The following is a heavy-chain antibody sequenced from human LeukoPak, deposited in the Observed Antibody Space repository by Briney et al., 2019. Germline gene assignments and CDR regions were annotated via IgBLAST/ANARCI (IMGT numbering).Heavy chain of an antibody. Sequence: ASVKVSCKASGYTFTSYAMHWVRQAPGQRLEWMGWINAGNGNTKYSQKFQGRVTITRDTSASTAYMELSSLRSEDTAVYYCARSSNDYSNYYYYYYGMDVWGKGTTVTVSS. CDR3: ARSSNDYSNYYYYYYGMDV. V-gene: IGHV1-3*01. J-gene: IGHJ6*04. CDR2: INAGNGNT. D-gene: IGHD4-11*01. CDR1: GYTFTSYA.